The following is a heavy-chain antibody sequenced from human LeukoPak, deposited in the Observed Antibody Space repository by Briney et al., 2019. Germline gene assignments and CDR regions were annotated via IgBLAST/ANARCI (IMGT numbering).Heavy chain of an antibody. CDR3: ATDSYVSGSYYRLFY. D-gene: IGHD3-10*01. V-gene: IGHV3-30*02. CDR2: IRYDGSNE. Sequence: PGGSLRLSCAASGFTFSSYGMHWVRQAPGKGLEWVSFIRYDGSNEYYADSVRGRFTISRDNSKNTLYLQMNSLRAEDTAIYYCATDSYVSGSYYRLFYWGQGTLVTVSS. CDR1: GFTFSSYG. J-gene: IGHJ4*02.